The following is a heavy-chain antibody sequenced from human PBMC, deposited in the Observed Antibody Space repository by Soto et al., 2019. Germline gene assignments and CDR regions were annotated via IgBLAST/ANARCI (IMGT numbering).Heavy chain of an antibody. CDR3: ATGGHNDGYNCYHGMDV. J-gene: IGHJ6*02. V-gene: IGHV1-69*01. D-gene: IGHD5-18*01. CDR2: VIPLFDTA. CDR1: GGIFTNNA. Sequence: QVQVVQSGAEVKKPGSSVKVSCKVSGGIFTNNAISWVRQAPGQGLEWLGGVIPLFDTAYYAQIFRGRLRISADVATTTAYMELSGLTSADTAVYFCATGGHNDGYNCYHGMDVWGQGTTVTVS.